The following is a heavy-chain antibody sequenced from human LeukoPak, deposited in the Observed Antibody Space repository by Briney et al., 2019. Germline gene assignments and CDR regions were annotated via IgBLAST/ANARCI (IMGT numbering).Heavy chain of an antibody. CDR1: GGSISSYY. J-gene: IGHJ4*02. V-gene: IGHV4-59*01. CDR2: IYYSGST. CDR3: ARASIDFRIDY. Sequence: PSETLSLTRAVPGGSISSYYWSWMWEPLGKGLEWIGYIYYSGSTNYNSALKSRVTISVDTSKNQFSLKLSSVTAEDTAVYYWARASIDFRIDYWGQGTLVTVSS. D-gene: IGHD2/OR15-2a*01.